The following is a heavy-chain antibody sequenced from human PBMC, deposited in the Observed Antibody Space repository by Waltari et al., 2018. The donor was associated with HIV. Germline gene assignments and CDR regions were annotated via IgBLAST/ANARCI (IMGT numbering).Heavy chain of an antibody. D-gene: IGHD3-22*01. CDR3: ARHEQYYYDSSGYYGWFDP. CDR2: IYPGDSDT. CDR1: GYSFTSYW. Sequence: EVQLVQSGAEVKKPGESLKISCTGSGYSFTSYWIGGVGQLTGKGREWMGIIYPGDSDTKYSPSFQGQVTISADKSISTAYLQWSSLKASDTAMYYCARHEQYYYDSSGYYGWFDPWGQGTLVTVSS. J-gene: IGHJ5*02. V-gene: IGHV5-51*01.